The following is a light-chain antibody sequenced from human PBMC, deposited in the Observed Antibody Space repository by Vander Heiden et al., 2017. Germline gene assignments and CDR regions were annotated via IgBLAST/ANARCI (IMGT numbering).Light chain of an antibody. J-gene: IGLJ2*01. CDR3: SSDAGSNNVV. CDR2: EVR. V-gene: IGLV2-8*01. CDR1: SSDVGGNNY. Sequence: HSALTPPPSASGSPGQSVTISCTGTSSDVGGNNYVSCYQQPAANAPKLMIDEVRKRPAGAPDRFSGYKSGTTASLTVSGLQAEDDDDYYCSSDAGSNNVVFGGGTKLTVL.